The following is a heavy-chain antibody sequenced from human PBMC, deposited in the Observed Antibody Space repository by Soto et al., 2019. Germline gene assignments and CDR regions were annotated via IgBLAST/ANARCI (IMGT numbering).Heavy chain of an antibody. V-gene: IGHV4-31*03. Sequence: QVQLLESGPGLVKPSQTLSLICNVSGASISSGGYYWSWIRQRPGGGLEWLGFIYYSGISHYNPSLKSRATISVDTSKNQLSLKLISVTAADTAVYYCARPEWIQLWYDYWGQGALVTVS. D-gene: IGHD5-18*01. CDR3: ARPEWIQLWYDY. J-gene: IGHJ4*02. CDR2: IYYSGIS. CDR1: GASISSGGYY.